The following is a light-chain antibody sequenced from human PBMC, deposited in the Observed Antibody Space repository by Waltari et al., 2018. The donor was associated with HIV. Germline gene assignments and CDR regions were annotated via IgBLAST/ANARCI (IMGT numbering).Light chain of an antibody. V-gene: IGLV3-10*01. CDR2: EDS. CDR1: ALPKKY. CDR3: YSTDSSGNPL. Sequence: SYELTQPPSVSVSPGQTARITCSGDALPKKYAYWYQQQSGQAPVLVIHEDSERPSWIPERFSGSSSGTMATLTISGAQVEDEADYYCYSTDSSGNPLFGGGTKLTVL. J-gene: IGLJ2*01.